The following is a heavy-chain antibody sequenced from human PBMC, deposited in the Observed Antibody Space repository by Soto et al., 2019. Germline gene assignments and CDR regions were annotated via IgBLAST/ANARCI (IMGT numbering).Heavy chain of an antibody. CDR1: GFTFSSYG. D-gene: IGHD6-25*01. V-gene: IGHV3-30*18. J-gene: IGHJ6*02. CDR3: AKDQPSYSSAYYYYVMDF. Sequence: GGSLRLSCAASGFTFSSYGMHWVRQAPGKGLEWVAVISYDGSNKYYADSVKGRFTISRDNSKNTLYLQMNSLRAEDTAVYYCAKDQPSYSSAYYYYVMDFCGQGTTVIVSS. CDR2: ISYDGSNK.